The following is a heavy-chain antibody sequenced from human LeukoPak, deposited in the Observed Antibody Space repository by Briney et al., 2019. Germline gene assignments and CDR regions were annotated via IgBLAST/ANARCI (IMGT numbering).Heavy chain of an antibody. CDR2: INPSGGDT. V-gene: IGHV1-46*01. D-gene: IGHD6-13*01. Sequence: ASVKVSCKASGYTFTNYYMHWVRQAPGQGLEWMGIINPSGGDTNYAQKFQGRVTMTRDTSTNTVYMELNSLRSEDTAVYYCARGQPDSSSWYRYWGQGTLVTVSS. CDR1: GYTFTNYY. J-gene: IGHJ4*02. CDR3: ARGQPDSSSWYRY.